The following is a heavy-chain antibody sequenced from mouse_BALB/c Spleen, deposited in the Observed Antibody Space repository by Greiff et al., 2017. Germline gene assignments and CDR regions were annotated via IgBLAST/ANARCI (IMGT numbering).Heavy chain of an antibody. CDR2: ISDGGSYT. CDR3: ARAYYGNYGGAMDY. V-gene: IGHV5-4*02. Sequence: EVHLVESGGGLVKPGGSLKLSCAASGFTFSDYYMYWVRQTPEKRLEWVATISDGGSYTYYPDSVKGRFTISRDNAKNNLYLQMSSLKSEDTAMYYCARAYYGNYGGAMDYWGQGTSVTVSS. J-gene: IGHJ4*01. D-gene: IGHD2-10*01. CDR1: GFTFSDYY.